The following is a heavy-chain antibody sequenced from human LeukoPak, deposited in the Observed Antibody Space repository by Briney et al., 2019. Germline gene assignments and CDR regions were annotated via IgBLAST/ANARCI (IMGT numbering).Heavy chain of an antibody. Sequence: GSPRLSRAASGFTFSVSYISWIRPAPRERLEWLAYISNSGSTTVYTDWVRGRFHISRDNAKNSVYLQMHSLRPEDTAAYYCASAIGSGAGGHFDFWGRGTLVPVSS. CDR3: ASAIGSGAGGHFDF. V-gene: IGHV3-11*01. CDR2: ISNSGSTT. J-gene: IGHJ4*01. D-gene: IGHD3-10*01. CDR1: GFTFSVSY.